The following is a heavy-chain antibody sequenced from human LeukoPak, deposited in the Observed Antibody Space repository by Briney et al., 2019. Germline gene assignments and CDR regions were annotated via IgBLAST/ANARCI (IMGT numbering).Heavy chain of an antibody. J-gene: IGHJ4*02. CDR1: GGSISSYY. CDR3: ARGVSMVRGGTKYYFDY. D-gene: IGHD3-10*01. CDR2: IYYSGST. V-gene: IGHV4-59*01. Sequence: SETLSLTCTDSGGSISSYYWSWIRQPPGRGLEWIGYIYYSGSTDNNPSLKSRVTISVDTSKNQFSLKLSSVTAADTAVYYCARGVSMVRGGTKYYFDYWGQGTLVTVSS.